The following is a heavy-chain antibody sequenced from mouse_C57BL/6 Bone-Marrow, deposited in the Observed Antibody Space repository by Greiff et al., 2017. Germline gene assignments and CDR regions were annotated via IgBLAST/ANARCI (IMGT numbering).Heavy chain of an antibody. CDR1: GYTFTSYW. Sequence: VQLQQPGAELVKPGASVKLSCKASGYTFTSYWMPWVKQRPGQGLEWIGEIDPSDSYTNYNQKFKGKSTLTVDTSSSTAYLQLSRLTSEDSAVYYCAGYYGNYAFDYWGQGTTLTVSS. CDR2: IDPSDSYT. J-gene: IGHJ2*01. V-gene: IGHV1-50*01. CDR3: AGYYGNYAFDY. D-gene: IGHD2-1*01.